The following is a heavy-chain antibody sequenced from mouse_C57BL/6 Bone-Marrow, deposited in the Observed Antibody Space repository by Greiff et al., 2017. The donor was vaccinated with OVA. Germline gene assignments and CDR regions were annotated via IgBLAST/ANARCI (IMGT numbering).Heavy chain of an antibody. Sequence: VQLQQSGAELVKPGASVKISCKASGYAFSSYWMNWVKQRPGKGLEWIGQIYPGDGDTNYNGKFKGKATLTADKSSSTAYMQLSSLTSEDSAVYFCARWGYYGLFYWYLDVWGTGTTVTVSS. CDR1: GYAFSSYW. J-gene: IGHJ1*03. CDR2: IYPGDGDT. D-gene: IGHD1-1*01. CDR3: ARWGYYGLFYWYLDV. V-gene: IGHV1-80*01.